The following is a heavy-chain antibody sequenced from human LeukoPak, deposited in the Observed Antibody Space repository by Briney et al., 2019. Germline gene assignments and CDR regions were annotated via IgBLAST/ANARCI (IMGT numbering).Heavy chain of an antibody. CDR2: ISSSSSYI. J-gene: IGHJ5*02. V-gene: IGHV3-21*01. D-gene: IGHD3-3*01. Sequence: GGSLRFSCAASGFTFRSYSMNWVRQAPGKGLEWVSSISSSSSYIYYADSVKGRFTISRDNAKNSLYLQMNSLRAEDTAVYYCARDGGGRYDFWSGYYYGWFDPWGQGTLVTVSS. CDR1: GFTFRSYS. CDR3: ARDGGGRYDFWSGYYYGWFDP.